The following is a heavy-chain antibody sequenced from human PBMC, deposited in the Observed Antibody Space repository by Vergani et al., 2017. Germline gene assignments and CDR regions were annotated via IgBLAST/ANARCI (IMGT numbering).Heavy chain of an antibody. CDR1: GFTFIMHA. V-gene: IGHV3-23*01. D-gene: IGHD6-19*01. J-gene: IGHJ3*02. CDR3: AKVGRSEVAGTFGAFDI. CDR2: LSASDRRT. Sequence: EVQLLESGGDLVQPGGSLRLSCAASGFTFIMHAMSWVRQAPGKGLEWVSTLSASDRRTYYADSVKGRFTISRDISKNTLFLHMNSLRPEDTAVYYCAKVGRSEVAGTFGAFDIWGQGTMVTVSS.